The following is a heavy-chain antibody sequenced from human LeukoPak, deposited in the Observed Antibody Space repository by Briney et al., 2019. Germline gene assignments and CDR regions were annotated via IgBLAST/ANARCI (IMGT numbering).Heavy chain of an antibody. CDR3: ARESAYASGWSRYFFDY. Sequence: GGSLRLSCAASGFTFSSYGMHWVRQAPGKGLEWLAVIWFDGSDKYYAHSVKGRFTISRDNSKNTLCLQMNSLRDEDTGVYYCARESAYASGWSRYFFDYWGQGTLVTVSS. V-gene: IGHV3-33*01. D-gene: IGHD6-19*01. J-gene: IGHJ4*02. CDR1: GFTFSSYG. CDR2: IWFDGSDK.